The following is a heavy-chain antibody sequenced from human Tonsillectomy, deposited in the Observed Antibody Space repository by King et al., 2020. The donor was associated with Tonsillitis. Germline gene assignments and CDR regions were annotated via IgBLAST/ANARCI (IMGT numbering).Heavy chain of an antibody. V-gene: IGHV3-23*03. CDR3: ARDRGSGWYSGFQY. D-gene: IGHD6-19*01. J-gene: IGHJ1*01. CDR2: VRGDGTTT. CDR1: GFILSNSG. Sequence: VQLVESGGGLVQPGGSLRLSCATSGFILSNSGMSWVRQAPGKGLEWVSVVRGDGTTTYYVDSVKGRFTISRDTSKSTVYLQMNSLRVEDAAVCYCARDRGSGWYSGFQYWGQGTLVTVSS.